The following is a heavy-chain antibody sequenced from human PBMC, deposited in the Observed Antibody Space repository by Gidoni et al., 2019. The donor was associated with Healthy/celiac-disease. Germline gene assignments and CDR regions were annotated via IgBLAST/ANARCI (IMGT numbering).Heavy chain of an antibody. CDR1: GFTFSSYG. CDR2: ISYDGINK. Sequence: QVQLVESGGGVVQTGRCLRLSCAASGFTFSSYGMHWVRQAPGKGLEWVAVISYDGINKYYADSVKGRFTISRDNSKNTLYLQMNSLRAEDTAVYYCAKNRNETYYFDYWGQGTLVTVSS. CDR3: AKNRNETYYFDY. V-gene: IGHV3-30*18. D-gene: IGHD1-1*01. J-gene: IGHJ4*02.